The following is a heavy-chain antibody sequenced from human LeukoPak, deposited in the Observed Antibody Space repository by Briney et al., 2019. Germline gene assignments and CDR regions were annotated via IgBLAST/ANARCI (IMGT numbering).Heavy chain of an antibody. D-gene: IGHD3/OR15-3a*01. CDR1: GDSISSSSYY. CDR2: IYYSGST. CDR3: TRNSGIIFGFRYFDL. V-gene: IGHV4-39*07. J-gene: IGHJ2*01. Sequence: SETLSLTCTVSGDSISSSSYYWGWIRQPPGKGLEWIGTIYYSGSTYYNPSLKSRVTISVDTSKNQFSLKLTSVTAADTAVYYCTRNSGIIFGFRYFDLWGRGTLVTVSS.